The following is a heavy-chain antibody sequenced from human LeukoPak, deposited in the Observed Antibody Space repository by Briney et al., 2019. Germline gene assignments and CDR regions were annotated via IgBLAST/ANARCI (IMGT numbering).Heavy chain of an antibody. CDR2: INPNSGGT. D-gene: IGHD2-21*02. Sequence: ASVKVSCKASGYTFTGYYMHWVRQAPGQGLERMGRINPNSGGTNYAQKFQGRVTMTRDTSISTAYMELSRLRSDDTAVYYCARSVLRGIVVVTAGYWGQGTLVTVSS. V-gene: IGHV1-2*06. CDR1: GYTFTGYY. CDR3: ARSVLRGIVVVTAGY. J-gene: IGHJ4*02.